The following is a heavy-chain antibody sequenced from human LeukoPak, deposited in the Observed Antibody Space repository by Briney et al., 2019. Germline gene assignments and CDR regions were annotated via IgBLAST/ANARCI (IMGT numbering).Heavy chain of an antibody. CDR3: ARGQTQLGFGEGRAAFDI. CDR2: ISPYNGNT. CDR1: GYTFTSYG. J-gene: IGHJ3*02. D-gene: IGHD3-10*01. Sequence: ASVKVSCKASGYTFTSYGISWVRQAPGQGLEWMGWISPYNGNTNYAQKLQGRVTMTTDTSTSTAYMELRSLRSDDTAVYYCARGQTQLGFGEGRAAFDIWGQGTMVTVSS. V-gene: IGHV1-18*01.